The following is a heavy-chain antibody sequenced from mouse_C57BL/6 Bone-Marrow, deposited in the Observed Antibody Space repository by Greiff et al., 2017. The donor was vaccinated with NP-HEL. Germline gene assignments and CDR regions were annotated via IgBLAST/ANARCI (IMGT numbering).Heavy chain of an antibody. J-gene: IGHJ1*03. CDR1: GYTFPSYG. V-gene: IGHV1-81*01. CDR3: ARSVTTGEGYFDV. Sequence: VQLQQSGAELARPGASVKLSCKASGYTFPSYGISWVKQRTGQGLEWIGEIYPRSGNTYYNEKFKGKATLTADKSSSSAYMELRSLTSEDSAVYFCARSVTTGEGYFDVWGTGTTVTVSS. D-gene: IGHD1-1*01. CDR2: IYPRSGNT.